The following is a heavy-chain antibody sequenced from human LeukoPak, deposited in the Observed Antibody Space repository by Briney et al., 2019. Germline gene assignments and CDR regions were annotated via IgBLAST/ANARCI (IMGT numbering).Heavy chain of an antibody. CDR3: AKDQQVGAAAYYFDS. Sequence: GGSMILSCAASGFTFSRYGLHWVRQAPGKGLEGVAVIANDGKDKKYADSVKGRLTISRDNSKSTLYLQMNSLRAEDTAVYYCAKDQQVGAAAYYFDSWGQGTLVTVSS. D-gene: IGHD6-13*01. J-gene: IGHJ4*02. CDR1: GFTFSRYG. CDR2: IANDGKDK. V-gene: IGHV3-30*18.